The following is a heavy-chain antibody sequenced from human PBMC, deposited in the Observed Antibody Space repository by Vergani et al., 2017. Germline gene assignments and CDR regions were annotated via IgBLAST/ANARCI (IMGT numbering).Heavy chain of an antibody. Sequence: EVDLVESGGGLAQPGGSLRLSCEASGITFWKFGMHWVRQGPGKGLEWVSGISWNSGAVDYADSVRGRFTISRDNAKNSLFLEMNSLRFEDTAVYFCARGLLPSPGAGHFDFWGQGTLVTVSS. D-gene: IGHD7-27*01. CDR1: GITFWKFG. CDR3: ARGLLPSPGAGHFDF. CDR2: ISWNSGAV. J-gene: IGHJ4*02. V-gene: IGHV3-9*01.